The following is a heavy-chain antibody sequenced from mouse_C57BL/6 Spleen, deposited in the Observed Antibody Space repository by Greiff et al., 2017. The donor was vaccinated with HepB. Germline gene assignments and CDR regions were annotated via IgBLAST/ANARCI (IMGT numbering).Heavy chain of an antibody. D-gene: IGHD1-1*01. Sequence: VQLQQSGAELVKPGASVKLSCKASGYTFTSYWMHWVKQRPGQGLEWIGMIHPNSGSTNYNEKFKSKATLTVDKSSSTAYMQLSSLTSEDSAVYYCARSRDGSSDYWGQSTTLTVSS. CDR2: IHPNSGST. CDR1: GYTFTSYW. J-gene: IGHJ2*01. V-gene: IGHV1-64*01. CDR3: ARSRDGSSDY.